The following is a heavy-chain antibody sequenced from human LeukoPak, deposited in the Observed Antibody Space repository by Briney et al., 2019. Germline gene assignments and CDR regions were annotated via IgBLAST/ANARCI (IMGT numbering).Heavy chain of an antibody. CDR3: AKDHLYYYDSSGYYLFDY. D-gene: IGHD3-22*01. J-gene: IGHJ4*02. CDR2: ISGSGGST. CDR1: GFTFSSYA. V-gene: IGHV3-23*01. Sequence: PGGSLRLSCAASGFTFSSYAMSWVRQAPGKGLEWVSAISGSGGSTYYADSVKGRFTISRDNSKNTLYLQMNSLRAEDTRVYYCAKDHLYYYDSSGYYLFDYWGQGTLVTVSS.